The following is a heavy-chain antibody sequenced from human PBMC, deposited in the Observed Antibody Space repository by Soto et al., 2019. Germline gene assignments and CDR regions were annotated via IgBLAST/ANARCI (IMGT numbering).Heavy chain of an antibody. D-gene: IGHD6-19*01. CDR2: INHSGST. V-gene: IGHV4-34*01. J-gene: IGHJ4*02. Sequence: QVQLQQWGAGLLKPSETLSLTCAVYGGSFSGYYWSWIRQPPGKGLERIGEINHSGSTNYNPSVKSRVTISVDTSKNQFSLKLSSVTAADTAVYYCARGWSGWRVWLDYWGQGTLVTVSS. CDR3: ARGWSGWRVWLDY. CDR1: GGSFSGYY.